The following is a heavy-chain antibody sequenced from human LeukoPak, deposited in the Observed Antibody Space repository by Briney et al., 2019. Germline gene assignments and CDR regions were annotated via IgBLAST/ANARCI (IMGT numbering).Heavy chain of an antibody. CDR3: AGDHYLALKD. J-gene: IGHJ4*01. D-gene: IGHD1-14*01. CDR2: ISPSGST. CDR1: GGSFGDKY. Sequence: PSETLSLTCAVYGGSFGDKYWSWIRQSPGKGLEWIGEISPSGSTNYNASLKSRVTISVDTSNNQFSLKLSSVTAADTAVYYCAGDHYLALKDWGHGILVTVSS. V-gene: IGHV4-34*01.